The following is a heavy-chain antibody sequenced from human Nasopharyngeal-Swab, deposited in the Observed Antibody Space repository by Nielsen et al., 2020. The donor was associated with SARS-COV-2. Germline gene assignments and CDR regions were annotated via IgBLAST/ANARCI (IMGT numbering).Heavy chain of an antibody. CDR2: IYYSGST. J-gene: IGHJ5*02. V-gene: IGHV4-59*01. CDR3: ASGRGWLPDT. CDR1: GGSFSGYY. Sequence: SETLSLTSAVSGGSFSGYYWSWIRQSPGKGLEWIGYIYYSGSTNYNPSLKSRVTISVDSSKKQFSLRLTSVTAADTAVYYCASGRGWLPDTWGQGTLVTVSS. D-gene: IGHD5-12*01.